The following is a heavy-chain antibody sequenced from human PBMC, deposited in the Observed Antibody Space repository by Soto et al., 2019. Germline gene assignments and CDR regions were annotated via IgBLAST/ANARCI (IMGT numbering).Heavy chain of an antibody. D-gene: IGHD1-20*01. CDR1: GFTFSSYS. J-gene: IGHJ4*02. CDR3: ERDSILTGRRRFDY. V-gene: IGHV3-48*02. Sequence: PGGSLRLSCAASGFTFSSYSMNWVRQAPGKGLEWVSYISSSSSTIYYADSVKGRFTISRDNAKNSLYLQMNSLRDEDTAVYYCERDSILTGRRRFDYWGQGTLVTVSS. CDR2: ISSSSSTI.